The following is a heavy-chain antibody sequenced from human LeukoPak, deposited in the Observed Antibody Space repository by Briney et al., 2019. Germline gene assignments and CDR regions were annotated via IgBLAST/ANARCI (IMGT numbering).Heavy chain of an antibody. D-gene: IGHD2-15*01. J-gene: IGHJ4*02. Sequence: SETLSFTCTVSGGSISSSSYYWGWIRQPPGKGLEWIGSIYYSGSTYYNPSLKSRVTISVDTSKNQFYLKLSSVTAADTAVYYCARRGRYCSGGSCYYFDYWGQGTLVTVSS. CDR2: IYYSGST. CDR3: ARRGRYCSGGSCYYFDY. V-gene: IGHV4-39*01. CDR1: GGSISSSSYY.